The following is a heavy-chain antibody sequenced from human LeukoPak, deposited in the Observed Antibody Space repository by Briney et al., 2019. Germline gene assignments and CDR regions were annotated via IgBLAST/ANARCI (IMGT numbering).Heavy chain of an antibody. CDR1: GFTFSSYS. Sequence: GSLRLSCAASGFTFSSYSMNWVRQAPGKGLEWVSSISSSSSYIYYADSVKGRFTISRDNAKNSLYLQMNSLRAEDTAVYYCAREIAVAGAFDYWGQGTLVTVSS. CDR2: ISSSSSYI. V-gene: IGHV3-21*01. D-gene: IGHD6-19*01. J-gene: IGHJ4*02. CDR3: AREIAVAGAFDY.